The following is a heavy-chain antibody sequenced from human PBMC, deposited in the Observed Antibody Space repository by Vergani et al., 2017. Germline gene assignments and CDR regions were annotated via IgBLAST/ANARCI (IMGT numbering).Heavy chain of an antibody. J-gene: IGHJ4*02. D-gene: IGHD5-12*01. V-gene: IGHV3-23*01. CDR2: ISGSGGRT. CDR3: AKPGDIVATFFDY. Sequence: EVQLLESGGGLVQPGGSLRLSCAASGFTFSSYAMSWVRQAPGKGLEGVSAISGSGGRTYYADSVKGRFTISRDNSKNTLYLQMNSLRAEDTAVYYCAKPGDIVATFFDYWGQGTLVTVSS. CDR1: GFTFSSYA.